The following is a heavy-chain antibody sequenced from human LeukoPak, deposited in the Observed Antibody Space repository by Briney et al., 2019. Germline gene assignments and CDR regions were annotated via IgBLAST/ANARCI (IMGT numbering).Heavy chain of an antibody. Sequence: GASVKVSCKASGYTFTSYGINWVRQATGQGLEWMGWMNPNSGNTGYAQKFQGRVTITRNTSISTAYMELSSLRSEDTAVYYCARGCSSSWYDPYYYYYMDVWGKGTTVTVSS. V-gene: IGHV1-8*03. CDR3: ARGCSSSWYDPYYYYYMDV. D-gene: IGHD6-13*01. CDR1: GYTFTSYG. CDR2: MNPNSGNT. J-gene: IGHJ6*03.